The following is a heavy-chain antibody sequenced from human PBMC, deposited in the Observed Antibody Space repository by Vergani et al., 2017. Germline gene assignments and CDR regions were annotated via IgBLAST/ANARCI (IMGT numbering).Heavy chain of an antibody. CDR1: GFTFDVYT. Sequence: EVQLVESGGVVVPPGGSLRLPCAASGFTFDVYTMHWVRQAPGKGLEWVSLISWDGGSTYYADSVKGRFTISRDNSKNSLYLQMNSLRTEDTALYYCAKHGTVSGYSYGYLDYWGQGTLVTVSS. CDR2: ISWDGGST. D-gene: IGHD5-18*01. J-gene: IGHJ4*02. V-gene: IGHV3-43*01. CDR3: AKHGTVSGYSYGYLDY.